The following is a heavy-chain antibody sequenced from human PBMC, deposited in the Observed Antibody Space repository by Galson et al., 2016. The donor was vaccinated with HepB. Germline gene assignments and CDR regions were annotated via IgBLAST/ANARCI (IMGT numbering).Heavy chain of an antibody. Sequence: SLRLSCAASGFTFSHYGMHWVRQAPGKGLEWVAIISFDGTKDYYVDSVKGRFTISRDDSKNEVYLQMNTLTTEDTAVYFCAKDPRFYDTLTAYSAYYFDYWGQGTLVSVSS. CDR2: ISFDGTKD. J-gene: IGHJ4*02. D-gene: IGHD3-9*01. CDR1: GFTFSHYG. CDR3: AKDPRFYDTLTAYSAYYFDY. V-gene: IGHV3-30*18.